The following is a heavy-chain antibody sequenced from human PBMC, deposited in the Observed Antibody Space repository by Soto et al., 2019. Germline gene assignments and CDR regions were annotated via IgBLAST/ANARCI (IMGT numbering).Heavy chain of an antibody. D-gene: IGHD3-3*01. Sequence: SETLSLTCTVSGASVSSGSYYWSWIRHPPGKGLEWIGYIYYSGSPKYNPSLKSRVTMSVDTSKNQFSLRLSSMTVADTAVYYCARKYEGGDFWRGYSNQVHYYGMDVWGQGTTVTV. CDR3: ARKYEGGDFWRGYSNQVHYYGMDV. CDR1: GASVSSGSYY. J-gene: IGHJ6*02. V-gene: IGHV4-61*01. CDR2: IYYSGSP.